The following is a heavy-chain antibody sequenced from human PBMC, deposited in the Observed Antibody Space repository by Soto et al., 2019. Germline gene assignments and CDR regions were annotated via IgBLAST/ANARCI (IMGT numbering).Heavy chain of an antibody. D-gene: IGHD4-17*01. CDR2: AYYSGST. Sequence: SETLSLTCTISGGSISSVDYYWNWIRQPPGKGLEWIGYAYYSGSTDYNPSLKSRVTISVDTSKNQFSLKLSSVTAADTAVYYCARDHAGDYSIDAFDIWGQGTLVTVSS. CDR1: GGSISSVDYY. V-gene: IGHV4-30-4*01. J-gene: IGHJ3*02. CDR3: ARDHAGDYSIDAFDI.